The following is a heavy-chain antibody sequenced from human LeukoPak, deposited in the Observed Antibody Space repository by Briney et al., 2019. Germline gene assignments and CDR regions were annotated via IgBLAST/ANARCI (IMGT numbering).Heavy chain of an antibody. Sequence: KASETLSLTCTVSGGSISSSSYYWGWIRQPPGKGLEWIGSIYYSGSTYYNPSLKSRVTISVDTSKNQFSLKLSSVTAADTAVYYCARALKHIEVVTAIPERPKHAFDIWGQGTMVTVSS. J-gene: IGHJ3*02. CDR3: ARALKHIEVVTAIPERPKHAFDI. D-gene: IGHD2-21*02. V-gene: IGHV4-39*01. CDR2: IYYSGST. CDR1: GGSISSSSYY.